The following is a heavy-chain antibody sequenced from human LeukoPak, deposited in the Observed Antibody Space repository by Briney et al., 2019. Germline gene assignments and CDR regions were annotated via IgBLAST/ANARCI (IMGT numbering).Heavy chain of an antibody. CDR3: ARVGNGYNLFDY. CDR2: IYYSGST. D-gene: IGHD5-24*01. J-gene: IGHJ4*02. Sequence: SETLSLTCTVSGGSISSSSYDWGWIRQPPGKGLEWIGSIYYSGSTYYNPSLKSRVTISVDTSKNQFSLKLSSVTAADTAVYYCARVGNGYNLFDYWGQGTLVTVSS. CDR1: GGSISSSSYD. V-gene: IGHV4-39*07.